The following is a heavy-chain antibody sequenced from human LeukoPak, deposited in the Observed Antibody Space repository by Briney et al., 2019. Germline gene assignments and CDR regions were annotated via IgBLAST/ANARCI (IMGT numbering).Heavy chain of an antibody. D-gene: IGHD5-24*01. Sequence: GGSLRLSCAASGFTFSSYAMHWVRQARKGLEWVAVISYDGSNKYYADSMKGRLTISRDNSKNTVYLQMNSLRPEDTAVYYCVRNLATIRHYFDYWGQGTLVTVSS. J-gene: IGHJ4*02. CDR1: GFTFSSYA. V-gene: IGHV3-30-3*01. CDR3: VRNLATIRHYFDY. CDR2: ISYDGSNK.